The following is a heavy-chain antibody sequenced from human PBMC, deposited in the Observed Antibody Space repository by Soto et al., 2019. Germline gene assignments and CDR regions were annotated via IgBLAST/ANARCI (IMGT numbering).Heavy chain of an antibody. CDR1: GFTFGTYA. CDR2: ISGNGGTT. V-gene: IGHV3-23*01. CDR3: AKGRALWFGHHDYYYYGMDV. J-gene: IGHJ6*02. Sequence: GGSLRLSCAASGFTFGTYAMSWVRQAPGKGLEWVSSISGNGGTTYYSDSVKGRFTISRDNSKNTLYLQVNSLRAEDTAVYYCAKGRALWFGHHDYYYYGMDVWGQGTTVTVSS. D-gene: IGHD3-10*01.